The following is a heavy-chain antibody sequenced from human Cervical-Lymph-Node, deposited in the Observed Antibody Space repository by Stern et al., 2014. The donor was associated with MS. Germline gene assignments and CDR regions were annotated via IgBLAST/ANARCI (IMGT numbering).Heavy chain of an antibody. CDR3: ARNIGHERLDC. D-gene: IGHD1-14*01. CDR2: IREDGYEI. J-gene: IGHJ4*02. CDR1: GFTFTNYW. V-gene: IGHV3-7*01. Sequence: EVQLVESGGGLVQPGGSLRLSCAASGFTFTNYWMNWVRLAPGKGLEWVANIREDGYEINYGDSGKGRFTISRDNAKNSLDLQMNSLRAEDTAVYYCARNIGHERLDCWGRGTLVTVSS.